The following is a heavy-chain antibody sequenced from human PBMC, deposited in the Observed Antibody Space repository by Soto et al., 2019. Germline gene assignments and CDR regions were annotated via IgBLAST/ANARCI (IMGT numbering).Heavy chain of an antibody. D-gene: IGHD1-26*01. J-gene: IGHJ6*02. Sequence: PGESLMISCKASGYSFTSYWIGWVRQMPGKGLEWMGIIYPGDSDTRYSPSFQGQVTISADKSISTAYLQWSSLKASDTAMYYCAAYSGSFYYGMDVWGQGTTVTVSS. V-gene: IGHV5-51*01. CDR1: GYSFTSYW. CDR2: IYPGDSDT. CDR3: AAYSGSFYYGMDV.